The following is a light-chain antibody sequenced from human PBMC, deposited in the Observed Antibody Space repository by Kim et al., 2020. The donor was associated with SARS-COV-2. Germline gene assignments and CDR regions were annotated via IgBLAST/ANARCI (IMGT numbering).Light chain of an antibody. CDR2: GAS. V-gene: IGKV3-15*01. J-gene: IGKJ1*01. Sequence: EIVMTQSPATLSVSPGERATLSCRASQSLYNNLVWYQQKPGQATRLLIYGASARATGIPDRFSGSGSGTDFTLTISSLQSEDFAVYYCQQYVDWPRTFGQGTKVDIK. CDR3: QQYVDWPRT. CDR1: QSLYNN.